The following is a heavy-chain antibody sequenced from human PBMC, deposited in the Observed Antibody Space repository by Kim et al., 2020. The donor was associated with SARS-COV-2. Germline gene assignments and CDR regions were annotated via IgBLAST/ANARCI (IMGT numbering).Heavy chain of an antibody. V-gene: IGHV3-30*04. CDR2: ISYDGSNK. CDR1: GFTFSSYA. J-gene: IGHJ6*02. CDR3: ARDKRDVLRYFDWLSGNYYYYGMDV. Sequence: GGSLRLSCAASGFTFSSYAMHWVRQAPGKGLEWVGVISYDGSNKYYADSVKGRFTISRDNSKNTLYLQMNSLRAEDTAVYYCARDKRDVLRYFDWLSGNYYYYGMDVWGQGTTVTVSS. D-gene: IGHD3-9*01.